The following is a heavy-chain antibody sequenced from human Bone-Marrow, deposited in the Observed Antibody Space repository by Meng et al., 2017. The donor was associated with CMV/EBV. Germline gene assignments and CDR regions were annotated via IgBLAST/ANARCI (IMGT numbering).Heavy chain of an antibody. J-gene: IGHJ6*02. CDR3: ARQESSPSPKGMDV. Sequence: GGSLRLSCAASGFTFSSYTMHLVRQAPGKGLEWVAIISYDGINKFYADSVKGRFTISRDNSKNTLYLQMSSLRTEDTAVFYCARQESSPSPKGMDVWGQGTTVTVSS. CDR1: GFTFSSYT. CDR2: ISYDGINK. D-gene: IGHD2-2*01. V-gene: IGHV3-30*04.